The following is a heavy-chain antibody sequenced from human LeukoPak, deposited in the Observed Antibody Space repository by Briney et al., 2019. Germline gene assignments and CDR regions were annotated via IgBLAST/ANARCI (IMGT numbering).Heavy chain of an antibody. J-gene: IGHJ4*02. CDR1: GFTFSSYG. V-gene: IGHV3-33*01. Sequence: QPGRSLRLSCAASGFTFSSYGMHWVRQAPGKGLEWVAVIWYDGSNKYYADSVKGRFTISRDNSKNTLYLQMNSLRAEDTAVYYCARGFSAYYGGDCQIDYWGQGTLVTVSS. D-gene: IGHD2-21*02. CDR3: ARGFSAYYGGDCQIDY. CDR2: IWYDGSNK.